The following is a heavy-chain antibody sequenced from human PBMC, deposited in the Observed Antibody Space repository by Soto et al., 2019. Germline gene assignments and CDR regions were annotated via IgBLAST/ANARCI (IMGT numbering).Heavy chain of an antibody. CDR2: ISWNSGSI. V-gene: IGHV3-9*01. D-gene: IGHD3-3*01. J-gene: IGHJ5*02. CDR3: AKGVDYDFTANWFDP. Sequence: GGSLRLSCAASGFTFDDYAMHWVRQAPGKGLEWVSGISWNSGSIGYADSVKGRFTISRDNAKNSLYLQMNSLRAEDTALYYCAKGVDYDFTANWFDPWGQGTLVTVSS. CDR1: GFTFDDYA.